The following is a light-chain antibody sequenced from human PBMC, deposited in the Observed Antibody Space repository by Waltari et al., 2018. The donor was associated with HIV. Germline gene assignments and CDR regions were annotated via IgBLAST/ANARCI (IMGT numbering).Light chain of an antibody. CDR2: DNE. CDR3: GTWDSSLSLYV. J-gene: IGLJ1*01. Sequence: QSVLTQPPSVSAAPGQKVTISFSGDNSNVANNIFPWYQQLPGRAPRLLIYDNEKRPSRIPDRFSAFKAGMSATLVITGLQIVDEADYYCGTWDSSLSLYVFGTGTTVAVL. CDR1: NSNVANNI. V-gene: IGLV1-51*01.